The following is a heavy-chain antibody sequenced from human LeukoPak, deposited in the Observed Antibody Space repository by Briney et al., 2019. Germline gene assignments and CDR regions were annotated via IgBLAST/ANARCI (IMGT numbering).Heavy chain of an antibody. CDR2: ISPSGDIK. Sequence: GGSLRLSCVASGFTFSRHGMNWVRQAPGKGLEWVSGISPSGDIKYYVDSVKGRFTVSRDNSKNTLYLQINSLRAEDTAVYYCAKDHLPGIVVADRDYWGQGTLVTVSS. V-gene: IGHV3-23*01. J-gene: IGHJ4*02. CDR1: GFTFSRHG. CDR3: AKDHLPGIVVADRDY. D-gene: IGHD6-19*01.